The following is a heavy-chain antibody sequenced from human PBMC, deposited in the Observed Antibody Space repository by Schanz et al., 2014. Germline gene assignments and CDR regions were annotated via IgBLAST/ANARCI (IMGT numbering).Heavy chain of an antibody. J-gene: IGHJ4*02. V-gene: IGHV3-33*01. Sequence: QLVESGGGAVQPGTSLILSCSVSGFSLNTYGIHWFRQPAGKGLEWVAVIWNNGVTKYYADSVRGRFTISRDRFQNTLYLRMSSLRAEDTAVYYCARPRFDYGEVDYWGQGTLXTVSS. CDR1: GFSLNTYG. CDR3: ARPRFDYGEVDY. CDR2: IWNNGVTK. D-gene: IGHD4-17*01.